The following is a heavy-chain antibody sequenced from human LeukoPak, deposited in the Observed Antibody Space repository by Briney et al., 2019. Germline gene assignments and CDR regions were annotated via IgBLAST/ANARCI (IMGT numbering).Heavy chain of an antibody. CDR1: GFTFSSSS. J-gene: IGHJ5*02. CDR2: ISSSSSTI. D-gene: IGHD4-11*01. V-gene: IGHV3-48*01. CDR3: ARLRSKYWFDP. Sequence: GGSLRLSCAASGFTFSSSSMNWVRQAPGKGLEWVSYISSSSSTIYYADSVKGRFTISRDNAKNSLYLQMNSLRADDTAVYYCARLRSKYWFDPWGQGTLVTVSS.